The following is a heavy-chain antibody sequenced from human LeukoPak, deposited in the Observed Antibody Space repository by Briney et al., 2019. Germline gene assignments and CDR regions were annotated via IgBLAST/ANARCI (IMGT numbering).Heavy chain of an antibody. D-gene: IGHD3-10*02. J-gene: IGHJ6*04. CDR3: AELGITMIGGV. CDR2: IKKDGSEN. Sequence: PGGSLRLSCAASGFTFSSYWMSWVRQAPGKGLEWVANIKKDGSENYYVDSVKGRFTISRDNAKKSLYLQMNSLRAEDTAVYYCAELGITMIGGVWGKGTTVTISS. CDR1: GFTFSSYW. V-gene: IGHV3-7*01.